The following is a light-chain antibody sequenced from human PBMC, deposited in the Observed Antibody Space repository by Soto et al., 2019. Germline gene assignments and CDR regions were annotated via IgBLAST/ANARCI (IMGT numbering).Light chain of an antibody. J-gene: IGKJ5*01. CDR1: QSLLHNNTYNY. V-gene: IGKV2-28*01. CDR2: LGS. CDR3: VQTLLGVT. Sequence: VGTQSPLSLPFTPGESASISCRSSQSLLHNNTYNYLDWYPQKPGQSPQLLIYLGSNRATGVPDRFSGSGTGTDFTLKVSRVETEDVGTYYCVQTLLGVTFGQGTRLEI.